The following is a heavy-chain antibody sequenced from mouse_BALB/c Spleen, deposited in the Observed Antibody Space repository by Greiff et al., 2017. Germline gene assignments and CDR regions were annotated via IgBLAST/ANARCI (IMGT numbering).Heavy chain of an antibody. CDR3: ARRGYGSSPWFAY. CDR2: INPGSGGT. D-gene: IGHD1-1*01. Sequence: VKLQESGAELVRPGTSVKVSCKASGYAFTNYLIEWVKQRPGQGLEWIGVINPGSGGTNYNEKFKGKATLTADKSSSTAYMQLSSLTSDDSAVYFCARRGYGSSPWFAYWGQGTLVTVSA. J-gene: IGHJ3*01. CDR1: GYAFTNYL. V-gene: IGHV1-54*01.